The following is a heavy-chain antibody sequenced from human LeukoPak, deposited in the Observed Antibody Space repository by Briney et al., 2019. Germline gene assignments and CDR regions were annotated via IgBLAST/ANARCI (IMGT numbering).Heavy chain of an antibody. CDR2: ISYDGSNK. J-gene: IGHJ4*02. V-gene: IGHV3-30-3*01. Sequence: PGGSLRLSCAASGFTFSSYAMHWVRQAPGKGLEWVAVISYDGSNKYYADSVKGRFTISRDNSKNTLYLQMNSLRAEDTAVYYCAKDSRVYDFWSGLDYWGQGTLVTVSS. D-gene: IGHD3-3*01. CDR3: AKDSRVYDFWSGLDY. CDR1: GFTFSSYA.